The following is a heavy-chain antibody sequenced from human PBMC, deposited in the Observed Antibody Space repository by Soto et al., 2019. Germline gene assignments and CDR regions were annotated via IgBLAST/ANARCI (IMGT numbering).Heavy chain of an antibody. CDR1: GFTFSSYA. V-gene: IGHV3-64D*08. J-gene: IGHJ4*02. Sequence: GGSLRLSCSASGFTFSSYAMHWVRQAPGKGLEYVSAISSNGGSTYYADSVKGRFTISRDNSKNTLYLQMSSLRAEDTAVYYCVKSVSAIAAAGTNFDYWGQGTLVTVSS. CDR3: VKSVSAIAAAGTNFDY. CDR2: ISSNGGST. D-gene: IGHD6-13*01.